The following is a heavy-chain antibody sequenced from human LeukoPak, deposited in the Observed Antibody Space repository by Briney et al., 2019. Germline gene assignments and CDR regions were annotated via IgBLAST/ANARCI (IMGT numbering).Heavy chain of an antibody. J-gene: IGHJ4*02. Sequence: SETLSLTCAVFGGSFSDYYWSWIRQPPGKGLEWIGEINHSGITNYNPSLKSRVTISADASKNQFSLKLSSVTAADTAVYYCGRGYGPNSSGWDSWGQGTLVTVSS. D-gene: IGHD6-19*01. CDR1: GGSFSDYY. CDR3: GRGYGPNSSGWDS. V-gene: IGHV4-34*01. CDR2: INHSGIT.